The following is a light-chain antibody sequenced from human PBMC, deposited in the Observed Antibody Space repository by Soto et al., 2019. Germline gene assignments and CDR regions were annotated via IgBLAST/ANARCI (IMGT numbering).Light chain of an antibody. Sequence: AIRMTQSPSSLSASTGDRVTITCRASQGISSYLAWYQQKPGKAPKLLIYAASTLQSGVPSRFSGSGSGTDFTLTISCLQSEDFATYYCQQDYSYPQTF. V-gene: IGKV1-8*01. CDR3: QQDYSYPQT. CDR2: AAS. CDR1: QGISSY. J-gene: IGKJ1*01.